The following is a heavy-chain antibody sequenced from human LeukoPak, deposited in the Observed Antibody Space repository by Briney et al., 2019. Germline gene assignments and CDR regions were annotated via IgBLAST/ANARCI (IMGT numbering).Heavy chain of an antibody. CDR3: ARDNYYDSSGYYGRLDY. D-gene: IGHD3-22*01. Sequence: PSETLSLTCTVSGGSISSYYWSWIRQPPGKGLEWIGYIYYSGSTYYNPSLKSRVTISVDTSKNQFSLKLSSVTAADTAVYYCARDNYYDSSGYYGRLDYWGQGTLVTVSS. J-gene: IGHJ4*02. V-gene: IGHV4-59*12. CDR1: GGSISSYY. CDR2: IYYSGST.